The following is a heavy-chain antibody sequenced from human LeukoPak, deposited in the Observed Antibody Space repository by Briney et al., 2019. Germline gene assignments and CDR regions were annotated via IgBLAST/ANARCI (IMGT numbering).Heavy chain of an antibody. J-gene: IGHJ4*02. CDR2: IYPGDSDI. V-gene: IGHV5-51*01. CDR3: ARREWLATIDY. CDR1: GYSFTSYW. D-gene: IGHD6-19*01. Sequence: GESLKISCRGSGYSFTSYWIGWVRQMPGKGLEWMGIIYPGDSDIRYSPSFQGQVTISADRSISTAYLQWSSLKASDTAIYYCARREWLATIDYWGQGTLVTVTS.